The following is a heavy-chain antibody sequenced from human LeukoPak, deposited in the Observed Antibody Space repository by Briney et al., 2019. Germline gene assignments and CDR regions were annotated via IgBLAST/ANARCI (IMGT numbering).Heavy chain of an antibody. CDR3: ARASGLLWFGYSFDY. V-gene: IGHV4-59*01. CDR1: GGSLSSYY. D-gene: IGHD3-10*01. J-gene: IGHJ4*02. Sequence: SETLSLTCTVSGGSLSSYYWSWIRQPPGKGREWAGYIYYSGSTNYNPSLKSRVTISVDTSKNQFSRKLSSVTAADTAVYYCARASGLLWFGYSFDYWGQGTLVTVSS. CDR2: IYYSGST.